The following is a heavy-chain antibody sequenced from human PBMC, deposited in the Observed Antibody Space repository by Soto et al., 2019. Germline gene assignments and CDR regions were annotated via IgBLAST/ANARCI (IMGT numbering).Heavy chain of an antibody. D-gene: IGHD5-18*01. CDR3: ARTSTAMATYYFDY. Sequence: SETLSLTCAVYGGSFSGYYWSWIRQPPGKGLEWIGEINHSGSTNYNPSLKSRVTISVDTSKNQFSLKLSSVTAADTAVYYCARTSTAMATYYFDYWGQGTLVTVSS. CDR2: INHSGST. J-gene: IGHJ4*02. V-gene: IGHV4-34*01. CDR1: GGSFSGYY.